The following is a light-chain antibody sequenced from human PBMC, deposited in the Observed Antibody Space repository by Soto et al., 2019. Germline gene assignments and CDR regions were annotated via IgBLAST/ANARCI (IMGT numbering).Light chain of an antibody. J-gene: IGLJ2*01. V-gene: IGLV1-47*01. CDR2: RNN. Sequence: QSVLTQPPSTSGTPGQRVTISCSGSTSNIGRNYVYWYQQFPGTAPKLLIYRNNQRTSGVPDRFSGSRSDTSASLAIRGLRSEDEAYYYCCSYAGSDTMIFGGGTKVTVL. CDR3: CSYAGSDTMI. CDR1: TSNIGRNY.